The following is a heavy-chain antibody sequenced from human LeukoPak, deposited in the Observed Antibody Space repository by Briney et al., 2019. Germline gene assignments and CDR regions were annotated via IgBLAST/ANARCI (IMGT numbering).Heavy chain of an antibody. CDR3: ARGLYSSSGG. D-gene: IGHD6-19*01. V-gene: IGHV3-11*06. CDR2: ISSSSSYI. CDR1: GGSISSGDYY. J-gene: IGHJ4*02. Sequence: LSLTCTVSGGSISSGDYYWSWIRQAPGKGLEWVSSISSSSSYIYYADSVKGRFTISRDNAKNSLYLQMNSLRAEDTAVYYCARGLYSSSGGWGQGTLVTVSS.